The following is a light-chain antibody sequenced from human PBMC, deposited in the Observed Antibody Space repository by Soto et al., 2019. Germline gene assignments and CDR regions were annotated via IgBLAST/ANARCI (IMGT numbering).Light chain of an antibody. CDR1: QNIRSR. CDR2: AAS. Sequence: IQMSQSPSSPLSSVGERIAITCLASQNIRSRFAWFQQKTGNAPKLLIYAASSLRSGVLSRFSGSRSGTDVTLTISSLQPEDFATYYCLQDYNYPRTFGQGTKVDIK. V-gene: IGKV1-6*01. J-gene: IGKJ1*01. CDR3: LQDYNYPRT.